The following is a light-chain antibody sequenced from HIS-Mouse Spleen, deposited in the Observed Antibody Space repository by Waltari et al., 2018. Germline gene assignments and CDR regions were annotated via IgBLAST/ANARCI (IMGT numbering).Light chain of an antibody. J-gene: IGLJ2*01. V-gene: IGLV3-10*01. CDR3: YSTDSSGNHRV. CDR2: EDS. Sequence: SYELTQPPSVSVSPGQTARITCSGDALQKKYAYWYQQKSGQAPVLVIDEDSKRPSGIPRRLSGSRSGTMATLTISGAQVEDEADYYCYSTDSSGNHRVFGGGTKLTVL. CDR1: ALQKKY.